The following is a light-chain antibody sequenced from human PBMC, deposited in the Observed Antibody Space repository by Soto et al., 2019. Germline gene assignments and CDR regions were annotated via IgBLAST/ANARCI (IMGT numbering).Light chain of an antibody. V-gene: IGLV2-23*01. CDR3: CSYAGSSTFVVV. CDR1: SSDVGSYNL. CDR2: EGS. Sequence: QSALTQPASVSGSPGQSITISCTGTSSDVGSYNLVSWYQQHPGKAPKLMIYEGSKRPSGVSNRFSGSKSGNTASLTISGLQAGDEADYYCCSYAGSSTFVVVFRGGTKLTVL. J-gene: IGLJ2*01.